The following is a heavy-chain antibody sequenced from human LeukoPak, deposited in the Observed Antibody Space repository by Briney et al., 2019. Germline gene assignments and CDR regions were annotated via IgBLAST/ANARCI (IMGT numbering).Heavy chain of an antibody. CDR1: GFTFSSYA. Sequence: GGSLRLSCAASGFTFSSYAMHWVRQAPGKGLEWVAVISYDGSNKYYADSVKGRFTISRDNSKNTLYLQMNSLRADDTAVYYCAKSGRTSCSTSCYYDYWGQGTLVTVSS. CDR3: AKSGRTSCSTSCYYDY. CDR2: ISYDGSNK. J-gene: IGHJ4*02. D-gene: IGHD2-2*01. V-gene: IGHV3-30-3*02.